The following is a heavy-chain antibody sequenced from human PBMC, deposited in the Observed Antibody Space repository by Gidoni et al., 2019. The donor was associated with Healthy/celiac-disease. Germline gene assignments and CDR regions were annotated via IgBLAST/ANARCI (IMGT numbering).Heavy chain of an antibody. CDR1: GFTLDDYA. J-gene: IGHJ4*02. V-gene: IGHV3-9*01. D-gene: IGHD3-10*01. CDR2: ISWNSGTT. CDR3: AKGPKGRGVIIPFDY. Sequence: EVQLVEPGGGLVQPGRSLRLSCAASGFTLDDYAMHWVRQAPGKGLGWVSGISWNSGTTGYGDSVKGRFTISRDNAKNSLYLQMNSLRTEDTAVYYCAKGPKGRGVIIPFDYWGQGTLVTVSS.